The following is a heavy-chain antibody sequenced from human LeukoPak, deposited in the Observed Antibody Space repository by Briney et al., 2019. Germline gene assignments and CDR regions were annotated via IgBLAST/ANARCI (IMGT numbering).Heavy chain of an antibody. CDR3: ARAVYNWSQCYFDY. Sequence: ASVKVSRKASGYTFTSYYMHWVRQAPGQGLEWMGWINPNSGGTDYAQNFQGRVTMSRDTSISTAFMELSGLRSDDTAVYYCARAVYNWSQCYFDYWGQGSLVTVSS. V-gene: IGHV1-2*02. CDR1: GYTFTSYY. CDR2: INPNSGGT. J-gene: IGHJ4*02. D-gene: IGHD1-20*01.